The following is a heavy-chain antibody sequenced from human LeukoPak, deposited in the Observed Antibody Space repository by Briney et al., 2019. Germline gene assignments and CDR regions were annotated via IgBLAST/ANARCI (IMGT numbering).Heavy chain of an antibody. D-gene: IGHD6-19*01. V-gene: IGHV3-7*01. CDR3: ARGPRGGWLAPWDY. J-gene: IGHJ4*02. Sequence: HPGGSLRLSCAASGFTFSSYWMSWVRQAPGKGLEWVANIKQDGSEKYYVDSVKGRSTVSRDNAKNSLYLQMNSLRAEDTAVYYCARGPRGGWLAPWDYWGQGTLVTVSS. CDR2: IKQDGSEK. CDR1: GFTFSSYW.